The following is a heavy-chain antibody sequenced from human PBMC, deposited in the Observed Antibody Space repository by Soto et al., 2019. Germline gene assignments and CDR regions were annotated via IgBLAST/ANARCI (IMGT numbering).Heavy chain of an antibody. CDR2: INHSGST. CDR1: GGSFSGYY. V-gene: IGHV4-34*01. Sequence: QVQLQQWGAGLLKPSETQSITCAVYGGSFSGYYWSWIRQPPGKGLEWIGEINHSGSTNYNPSLKSRVTISVDTSKNQFSLKLSSVTAADTAVYYCARAPKRIMITSFDYWGQGTLVTVSS. D-gene: IGHD3-16*01. CDR3: ARAPKRIMITSFDY. J-gene: IGHJ4*02.